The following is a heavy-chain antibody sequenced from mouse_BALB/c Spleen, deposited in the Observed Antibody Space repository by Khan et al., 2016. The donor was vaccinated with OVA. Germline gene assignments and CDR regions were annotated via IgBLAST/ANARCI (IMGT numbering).Heavy chain of an antibody. J-gene: IGHJ2*01. CDR3: TRGEYDGDD. Sequence: LQESGSELVRPGASVKLSCKASGYTFTSYWMHWVKQRPGQGLEWIGNIYPGSGSTNYDEKFKSKATLTVDTSSSTAYMQLSSLTYEDSAVYYCTRGEYDGDDWGQGTTLTVSS. V-gene: IGHV1S22*01. D-gene: IGHD2-14*01. CDR1: GYTFTSYW. CDR2: IYPGSGST.